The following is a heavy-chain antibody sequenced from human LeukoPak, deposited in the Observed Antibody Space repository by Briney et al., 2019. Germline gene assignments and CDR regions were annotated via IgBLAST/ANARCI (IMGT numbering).Heavy chain of an antibody. CDR3: AKGSNYGSGSYFPRDYYYYMDV. V-gene: IGHV3-30*02. CDR2: IRYDGSNK. Sequence: PGGSLRLSCAASGFTFSSYGMHWVRQAPGKGLEWVAFIRYDGSNKYYADSVKGRFTISRDNSKNTLYLQMNSLRAEDTAVYYCAKGSNYGSGSYFPRDYYYYMDVWGKGTTVTISS. D-gene: IGHD3-10*01. J-gene: IGHJ6*03. CDR1: GFTFSSYG.